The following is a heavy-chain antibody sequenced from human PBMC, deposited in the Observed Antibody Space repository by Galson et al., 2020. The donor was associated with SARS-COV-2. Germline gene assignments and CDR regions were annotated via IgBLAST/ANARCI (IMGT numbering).Heavy chain of an antibody. CDR1: GGSISTYY. CDR2: LYYVGNT. CDR3: ARLPVVRGVDS. Sequence: ASETLSLTCTVSGGSISTYYWSWIRQPPGKGLEWIGYLYYVGNTNYNPSLQSRVTISVDTSKSQFSLKLNSVTAADTAVYYCARLPVVRGVDSWGQGILVTVTS. J-gene: IGHJ4*02. V-gene: IGHV4-59*01. D-gene: IGHD3-10*01.